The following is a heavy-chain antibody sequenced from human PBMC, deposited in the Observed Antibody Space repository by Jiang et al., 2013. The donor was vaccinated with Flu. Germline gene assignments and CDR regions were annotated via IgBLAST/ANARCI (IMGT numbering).Heavy chain of an antibody. D-gene: IGHD6-19*01. Sequence: GAEVKKPGESLRISCKGSGYSFTSYWISWVRQMPGKGLEWMGRIDPSDSYTNYSPSFQGHVTISADKSISTAYLQWSSLKASDTAMYYCASSIAVAGKGGAFDIWGQGTMVTVSS. V-gene: IGHV5-10-1*01. CDR1: GYSFTSYW. CDR3: ASSIAVAGKGGAFDI. J-gene: IGHJ3*02. CDR2: IDPSDSYT.